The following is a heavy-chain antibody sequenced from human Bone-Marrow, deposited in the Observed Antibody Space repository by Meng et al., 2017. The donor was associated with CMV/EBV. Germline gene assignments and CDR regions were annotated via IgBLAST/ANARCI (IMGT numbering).Heavy chain of an antibody. V-gene: IGHV4-31*02. CDR3: ATENGGNEGGFDP. J-gene: IGHJ5*02. D-gene: IGHD4-23*01. CDR2: IYYSGST. CDR1: GCSISSGGQY. Sequence: VSGCSISSGGQYWSWIRKHPGKGLEWIGYIYYSGSTYYNPSLKSRVTISVDTSKNQFSLKLSSVTAADTAVYYCATENGGNEGGFDPWGQGTLVTVSS.